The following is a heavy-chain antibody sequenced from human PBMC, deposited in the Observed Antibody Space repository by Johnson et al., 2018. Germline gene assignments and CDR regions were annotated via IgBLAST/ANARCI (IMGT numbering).Heavy chain of an antibody. V-gene: IGHV3-33*06. D-gene: IGHD3-9*01. J-gene: IGHJ6*02. CDR1: GFTFSSYG. CDR2: IWYDGSNK. CDR3: AKDLKVLRYFDWLSYYYYYGMDV. Sequence: VQLVESGGGVVQPGRSLRLSCAASGFTFSSYGMHWVRQAPGKGLEWVAVIWYDGSNKYYADSVKGRFTISRDNSKNTLYLQMNSLRAEDTALYYFAKDLKVLRYFDWLSYYYYYGMDVWGQGTTVTVSS.